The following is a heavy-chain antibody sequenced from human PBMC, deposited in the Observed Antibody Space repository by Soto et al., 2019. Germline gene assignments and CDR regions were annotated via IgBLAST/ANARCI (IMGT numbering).Heavy chain of an antibody. D-gene: IGHD2-21*02. CDR3: AGSTYCGGDCYSGPYYYGMDV. V-gene: IGHV1-3*01. J-gene: IGHJ6*02. Sequence: ASVKVSCKASGYTFTSYAMHWVRQAPGQRLEWMGWINAGNGNTKYSQKFQGRVTITRDTSASTAYMELSSLRSEDTAVYYCAGSTYCGGDCYSGPYYYGMDVWGQGTTVTVSS. CDR2: INAGNGNT. CDR1: GYTFTSYA.